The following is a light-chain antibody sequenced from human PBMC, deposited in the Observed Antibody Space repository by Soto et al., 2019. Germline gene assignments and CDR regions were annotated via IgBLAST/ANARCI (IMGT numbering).Light chain of an antibody. J-gene: IGLJ2*01. CDR2: DNS. V-gene: IGLV1-51*01. Sequence: QSVLTQPPSVSAAPGQRVTISCSGSGSNIGINYVAWYQHLPGTAPKLLIYDNSERPSGIPDRFSGSKSGTSATLGIAGLQTGEEADYYCGTWDSSLNVGIFGGGTKVTVL. CDR3: GTWDSSLNVGI. CDR1: GSNIGINY.